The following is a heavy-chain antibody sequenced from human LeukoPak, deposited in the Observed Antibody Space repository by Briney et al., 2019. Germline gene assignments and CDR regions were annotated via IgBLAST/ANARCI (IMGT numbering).Heavy chain of an antibody. Sequence: GGSLRLSCAASGFTFSTYSMNWVRQAPGKGLEWLSYITSTSGTIYYADSVKGRFTISRDNAKNSLYLQMNSLRDEDTAMYYCARVRGGNYQPLNFDYWGQGTLVTVSS. CDR1: GFTFSTYS. CDR2: ITSTSGTI. V-gene: IGHV3-48*02. CDR3: ARVRGGNYQPLNFDY. D-gene: IGHD4/OR15-4a*01. J-gene: IGHJ4*02.